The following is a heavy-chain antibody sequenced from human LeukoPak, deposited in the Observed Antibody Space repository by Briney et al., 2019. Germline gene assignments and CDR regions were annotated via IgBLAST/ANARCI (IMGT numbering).Heavy chain of an antibody. J-gene: IGHJ4*02. CDR3: ARDSRSPGPVFSDY. CDR1: GYTFVRHR. Sequence: ASVMVSCRASGYTFVRHRVSWVRQAPGQGLEWMGWISAYDAKTHYAERLQGRVTMTRDISASTVYMELRSLTSYDTAVYYCARDSRSPGPVFSDYWGQGTLVTVSS. D-gene: IGHD1-14*01. CDR2: ISAYDAKT. V-gene: IGHV1-18*01.